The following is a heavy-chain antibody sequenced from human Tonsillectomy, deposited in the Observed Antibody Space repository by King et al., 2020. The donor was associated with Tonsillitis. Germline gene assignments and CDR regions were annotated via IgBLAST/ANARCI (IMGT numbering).Heavy chain of an antibody. Sequence: QLQESGPGLVKPSETLSLTCTVSGGSISSSSFYWGWIRQPPGKGLEWIGSIHYIGYTHNNPSLKSRVTISVDTSKNQFSLKLTSVTAADTAVYYCAVLGAGQKNWFDPWGQGTPVTVSS. J-gene: IGHJ5*02. CDR1: GGSISSSSFY. D-gene: IGHD3-3*02. CDR3: AVLGAGQKNWFDP. V-gene: IGHV4-39*01. CDR2: IHYIGYT.